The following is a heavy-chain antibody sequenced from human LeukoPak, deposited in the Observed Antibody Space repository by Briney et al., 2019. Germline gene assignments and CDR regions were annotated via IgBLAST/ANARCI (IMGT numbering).Heavy chain of an antibody. CDR1: GFTFSGSA. J-gene: IGHJ4*02. Sequence: PGGSLKLSCAASGFTFSGSAMHWVRQASGKGLEWVGRIRSKANSYATAYAASVKGRFTISRDDSKNTAYLQMNSLKTEDTAVYYCTASSYSSGYYVNYWGQGTLVTVSS. CDR3: TASSYSSGYYVNY. D-gene: IGHD3-22*01. CDR2: IRSKANSYAT. V-gene: IGHV3-73*01.